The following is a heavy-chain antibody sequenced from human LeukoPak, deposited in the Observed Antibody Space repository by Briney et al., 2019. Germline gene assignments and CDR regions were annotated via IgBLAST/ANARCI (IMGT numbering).Heavy chain of an antibody. D-gene: IGHD2-21*02. CDR3: ARLNEGVVVTAIAYFDC. J-gene: IGHJ4*02. CDR2: IYYSGST. Sequence: KASETLSLTCTVSGGSISSYYWSWIRQPPGKGLEWIGYIYYSGSTNYNPSLKSRVTISVDTSKNQFSLKLSSVTAADTAVYYCARLNEGVVVTAIAYFDCWGQGTLVTVSS. CDR1: GGSISSYY. V-gene: IGHV4-59*08.